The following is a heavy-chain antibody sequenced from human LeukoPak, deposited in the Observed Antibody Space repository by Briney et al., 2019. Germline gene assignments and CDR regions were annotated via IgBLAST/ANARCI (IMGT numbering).Heavy chain of an antibody. CDR2: MNPNSGNT. V-gene: IGHV1-8*01. J-gene: IGHJ4*02. Sequence: ASVKVSCKASGYTFTSYDINWVRQATGQGLEWMGWMNPNSGNTGYAQKFQGRVTMTRNTSISTAYLQWSSLKASDTAVYYCARTGNDQYYFDYWGQGTLVTVSS. CDR3: ARTGNDQYYFDY. CDR1: GYTFTSYD. D-gene: IGHD1-1*01.